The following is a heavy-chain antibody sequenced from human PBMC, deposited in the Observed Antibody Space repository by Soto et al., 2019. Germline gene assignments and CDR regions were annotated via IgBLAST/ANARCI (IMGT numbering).Heavy chain of an antibody. J-gene: IGHJ6*02. Sequence: QVQLVQSGAEVKKPGSSVKVSCGASGGTFSSYPITWVRQDPGQGLEWMGGIIPFFGTSNYAQKFQGRVTITADESTSTAYMELRSLRSEDTAVYYCARVGHITNYGMAVWGQGTTVTVSS. CDR3: ARVGHITNYGMAV. D-gene: IGHD1-26*01. CDR2: IIPFFGTS. CDR1: GGTFSSYP. V-gene: IGHV1-69*01.